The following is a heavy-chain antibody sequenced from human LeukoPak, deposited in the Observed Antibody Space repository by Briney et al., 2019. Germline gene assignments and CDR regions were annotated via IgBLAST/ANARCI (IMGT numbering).Heavy chain of an antibody. CDR2: IYYSGST. CDR3: ARGFKGDSYGSDY. V-gene: IGHV4-59*08. CDR1: GGSISSYY. Sequence: SETLSLTCTVSGGSISSYYWSWIRQPPGKGLEWIGYIYYSGSTNYNPSLKGRVTISVDTSKNQFPLKLSSVTAADTAVYCCARGFKGDSYGSDYWGQGTLVTVSS. J-gene: IGHJ4*02. D-gene: IGHD5-18*01.